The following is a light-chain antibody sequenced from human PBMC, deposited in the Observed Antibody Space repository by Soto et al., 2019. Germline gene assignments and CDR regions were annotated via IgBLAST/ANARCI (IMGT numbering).Light chain of an antibody. J-gene: IGKJ1*01. Sequence: EIVLTQSPGTLSLSPWERATLSCRASQSVSSSYLAWYQQKPGQAPRLLIYAASSRATGIPDRFSGSGSGTDFTLTISRLEPEDFAVYYCQHFGNSLWTFGQGTKVDIK. V-gene: IGKV3-20*01. CDR3: QHFGNSLWT. CDR1: QSVSSSY. CDR2: AAS.